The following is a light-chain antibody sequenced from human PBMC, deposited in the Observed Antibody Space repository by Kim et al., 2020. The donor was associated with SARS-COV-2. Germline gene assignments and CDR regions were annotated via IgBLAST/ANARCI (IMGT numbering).Light chain of an antibody. CDR2: GKN. CDR3: NSRDSSGNL. V-gene: IGLV3-19*01. CDR1: SLRSYY. Sequence: SSELTQDPAVSVALGQTVRITCQGDSLRSYYASWYQQRPGQAPVVVIYGKNNRPSGIPDRFSASSSGNTASLTIPGAPAEDEADYYCNSRDSSGNLFGGG. J-gene: IGLJ2*01.